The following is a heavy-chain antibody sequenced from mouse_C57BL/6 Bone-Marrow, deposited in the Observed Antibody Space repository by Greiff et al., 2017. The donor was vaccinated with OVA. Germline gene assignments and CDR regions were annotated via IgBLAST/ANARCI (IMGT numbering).Heavy chain of an antibody. Sequence: EVQGVESGGGLVQPGGSMKLSCAASGFTFSDAWMDWVRQSPEKGLEWVAEIRNKANNHATYYAESVKGRFTISRDDSKSSVYLQMNSLRAEDTGIYYCTPAYYSNYGGFAYWGQGTLVTVSA. D-gene: IGHD2-5*01. CDR2: IRNKANNHAT. V-gene: IGHV6-6*01. J-gene: IGHJ3*01. CDR3: TPAYYSNYGGFAY. CDR1: GFTFSDAW.